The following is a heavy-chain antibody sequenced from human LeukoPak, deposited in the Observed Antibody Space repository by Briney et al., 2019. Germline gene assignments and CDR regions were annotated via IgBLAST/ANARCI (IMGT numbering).Heavy chain of an antibody. D-gene: IGHD2-2*01. Sequence: ASVKVSCKASGYTFTDYYMHWVRQAPGQGLEWMGWINPNSGDTDYAQKFRGRVTMTTDTSVSTAYMELSRLRSDDTAVYYCARGGYCSITSCRRSPFDYWGQGSLVTVSS. CDR2: INPNSGDT. CDR1: GYTFTDYY. CDR3: ARGGYCSITSCRRSPFDY. J-gene: IGHJ4*02. V-gene: IGHV1-2*02.